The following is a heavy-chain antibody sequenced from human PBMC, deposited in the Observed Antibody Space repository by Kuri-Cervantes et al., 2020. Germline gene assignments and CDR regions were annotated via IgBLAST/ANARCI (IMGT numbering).Heavy chain of an antibody. V-gene: IGHV6-1*01. CDR1: GDSVSSNDVA. D-gene: IGHD1-26*01. CDR2: TYYRSKCYN. J-gene: IGHJ4*02. Sequence: SETLSLTCAISGDSVSSNDVAWSWSRQSPSRGLEWLGRTYYRSKCYNDYALSVKSRITIIPDTPKNQISLQQSSVTPEDTAVYYCAAWDHETHYFDYWDQGALVTVSS. CDR3: AAWDHETHYFDY.